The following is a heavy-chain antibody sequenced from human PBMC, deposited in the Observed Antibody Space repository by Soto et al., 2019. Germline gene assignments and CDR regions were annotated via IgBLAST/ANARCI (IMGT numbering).Heavy chain of an antibody. CDR2: IWYDGSNX. CDR1: GFTFSSYG. V-gene: IGHV3-33*01. CDR3: XXXXXXXXXXXDV. Sequence: QVQLVESGGGVVQPGRSLRLSCAASGFTFSSYGMHWVRQAPGKGLEWVAVIWYDGSNXXYADSVKGRFTISRDNSKXXXXXXXXXXXXXXXXXXXXXXXXXXXXXXXDVWGKGTTVTVSS. J-gene: IGHJ6*03.